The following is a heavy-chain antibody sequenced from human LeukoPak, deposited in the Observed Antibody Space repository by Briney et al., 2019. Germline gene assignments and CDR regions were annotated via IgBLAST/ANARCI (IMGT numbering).Heavy chain of an antibody. CDR3: ARDGYNYGGPLDY. J-gene: IGHJ4*02. V-gene: IGHV1-2*02. CDR2: ISPNSGGT. Sequence: AASVKVSCKASGYTFTGYYMHWVRQAPGQGLEWMGWISPNSGGTNYAQKFQGRVTMTRDTSISTAYMELSRLRSDDTAVYYCARDGYNYGGPLDYWGQGTLVTVSS. D-gene: IGHD5-24*01. CDR1: GYTFTGYY.